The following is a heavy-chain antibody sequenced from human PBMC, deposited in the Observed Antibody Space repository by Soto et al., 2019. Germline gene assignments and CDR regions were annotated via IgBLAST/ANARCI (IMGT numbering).Heavy chain of an antibody. J-gene: IGHJ6*02. V-gene: IGHV1-69*12. Sequence: QVQLVQSGAEVKKPGSSVKVSCKASGGTFSSYAISWVRQAPGQGLEWMGGIIPIFGTANYAQKFQGRVTITAEESTSTAYRELSSLGSEDTAVYYCASVLELHYYYGMDVWGQGTTVTVSS. CDR1: GGTFSSYA. CDR3: ASVLELHYYYGMDV. D-gene: IGHD1-7*01. CDR2: IIPIFGTA.